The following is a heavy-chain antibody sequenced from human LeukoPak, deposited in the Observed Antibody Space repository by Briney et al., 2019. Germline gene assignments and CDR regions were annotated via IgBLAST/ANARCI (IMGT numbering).Heavy chain of an antibody. CDR1: GGTFSSYA. CDR2: INPSTGET. D-gene: IGHD6-13*01. J-gene: IGHJ4*02. Sequence: ASVRVSCKASGGTFSSYAISWVRQAPGQGLEWMGIINPSTGETSYAQKFQGRVTTTRDTSTSTVYMELSSLRSEDTAVYYCARGPGSSWYYFDYWGQGTLVTVSS. V-gene: IGHV1-46*01. CDR3: ARGPGSSWYYFDY.